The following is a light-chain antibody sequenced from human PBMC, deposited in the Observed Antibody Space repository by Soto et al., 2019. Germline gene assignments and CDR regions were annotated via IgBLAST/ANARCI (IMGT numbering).Light chain of an antibody. CDR3: QQYNNWPPYT. CDR2: GAS. J-gene: IGKJ2*01. Sequence: EIVMTQSPATLSVSPGETATLSCRASQSVSSNLAWYQQKPGQAPRLLIYGASTRATGIAARFSGSGSGTEFTLTISSLQSEGFAVYYCQQYNNWPPYTVGQGTKLEIK. CDR1: QSVSSN. V-gene: IGKV3-15*01.